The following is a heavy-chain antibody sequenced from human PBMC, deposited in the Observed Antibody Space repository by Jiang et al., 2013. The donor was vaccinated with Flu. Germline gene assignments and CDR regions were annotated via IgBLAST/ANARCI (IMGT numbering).Heavy chain of an antibody. V-gene: IGHV4-31*02. CDR3: ASTSLLYYGFDP. CDR1: SSGGYY. J-gene: IGHJ5*02. D-gene: IGHD3-3*01. Sequence: SSGGYYWSWIRQHPGKGLEWIGYIYYSGSTYYNPSLKSRVTISVDTSKNQFSLKLSSVTAADTAVYYCASTSLLYYGFDPWGQGTLVTVSS. CDR2: IYYSGST.